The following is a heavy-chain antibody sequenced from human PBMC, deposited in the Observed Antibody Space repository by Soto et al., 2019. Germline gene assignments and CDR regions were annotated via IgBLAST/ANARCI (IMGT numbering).Heavy chain of an antibody. CDR1: GGSISSSSYY. CDR3: ARLTYYDFWSGYWFDP. J-gene: IGHJ5*02. Sequence: KTSETLSLTCTVSGGSISSSSYYWGWIRQPPGKGLEWIGSIYYSGSTYYNPSLKSRVTISVDTSKNQFSLKLSSVTAADTAVYYCARLTYYDFWSGYWFDPWGQGTLVTVSS. CDR2: IYYSGST. V-gene: IGHV4-39*01. D-gene: IGHD3-3*01.